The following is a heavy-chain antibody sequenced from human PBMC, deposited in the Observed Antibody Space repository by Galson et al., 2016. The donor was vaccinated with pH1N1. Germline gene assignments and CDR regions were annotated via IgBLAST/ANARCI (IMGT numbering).Heavy chain of an antibody. V-gene: IGHV3-43*01. D-gene: IGHD3-16*01. CDR1: GFTFHDYT. CDR3: AKEIQRGSYGMDV. J-gene: IGHJ6*02. CDR2: VSWDGGST. Sequence: SLRLSCAASGFTFHDYTMHWVRQTPGKGLEWVSLVSWDGGSTYYADYVKGRFTVSRDNSKNSLYLHMNSLRSEDTALYYCAKEIQRGSYGMDVWGRATTVTVSS.